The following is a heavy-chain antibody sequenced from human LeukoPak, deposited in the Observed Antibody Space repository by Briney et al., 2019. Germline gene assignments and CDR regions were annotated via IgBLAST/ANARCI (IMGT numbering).Heavy chain of an antibody. D-gene: IGHD3-3*01. Sequence: ASVKVSCKASGYTFTSYDINWVRQATGQGLEWMGWMNPNSGNTGYAQKFQGRATMTRNTSISTAYMELSSLRSEDTAVYYCARAPYYDFWSGYYKDYYYYMDVWGKGTTVTVSS. CDR1: GYTFTSYD. V-gene: IGHV1-8*01. J-gene: IGHJ6*03. CDR2: MNPNSGNT. CDR3: ARAPYYDFWSGYYKDYYYYMDV.